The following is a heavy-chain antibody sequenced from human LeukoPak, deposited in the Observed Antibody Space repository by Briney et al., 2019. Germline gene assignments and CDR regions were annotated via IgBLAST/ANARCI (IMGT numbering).Heavy chain of an antibody. J-gene: IGHJ4*02. Sequence: ASVKVSCKASGYTFTGYYMHWVRQAPGQGLEWMGWINPNSGGTNYAQKFQGRVTMTRDTSISTAYMELGRLRSDGTAVYYCARALVVPAAYDYWGQGTLVTVSS. CDR2: INPNSGGT. D-gene: IGHD2-2*01. CDR1: GYTFTGYY. V-gene: IGHV1-2*02. CDR3: ARALVVPAAYDY.